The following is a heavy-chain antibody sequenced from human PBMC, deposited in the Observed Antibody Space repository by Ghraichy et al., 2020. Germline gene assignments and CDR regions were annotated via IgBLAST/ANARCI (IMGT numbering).Heavy chain of an antibody. J-gene: IGHJ2*01. V-gene: IGHV3-53*01. CDR3: ASEWSVHSSGYLVVWYFAL. CDR1: GCTVSSNY. D-gene: IGHD3-22*01. CDR2: SYSVDST. Sequence: GGSLRLSCAASGCTVSSNYMSWVCQAPGQGLEWDSVSYSVDSTYNADSVKGRFTISRDDSKNTRYLQMKSLRAEDTAVYYCASEWSVHSSGYLVVWYFALWGRGTMVTVSS.